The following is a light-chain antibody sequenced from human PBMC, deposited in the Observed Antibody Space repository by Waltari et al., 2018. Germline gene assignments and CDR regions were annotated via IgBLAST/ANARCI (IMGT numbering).Light chain of an antibody. J-gene: IGLJ2*01. V-gene: IGLV2-14*01. CDR3: SSYTSSGVV. CDR1: GSDVGGYDY. Sequence: QSALTQPASVSGSPGQAIIISCTGTGSDVGGYDYVSWYQQYPGKAPRLIIYDVYNRPSGVFNRFSGSKADNTAFLTISGLQAEDESVYYCSSYTSSGVVFGGGTKLTVL. CDR2: DVY.